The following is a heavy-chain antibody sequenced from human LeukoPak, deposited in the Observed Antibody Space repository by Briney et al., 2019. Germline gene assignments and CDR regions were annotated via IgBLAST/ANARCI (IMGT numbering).Heavy chain of an antibody. V-gene: IGHV4-34*01. J-gene: IGHJ4*02. CDR1: GGSFSGYY. CDR3: ARGRRVFGVVIIKGSFDY. D-gene: IGHD3-3*01. Sequence: PSETLSLTCAVYGGSFSGYYWSWIRQPPGKGLEWIGEIDHSGSTNYNPSLKSRVTISVVTSKNQFSLKLSSVTAADTAVYYCARGRRVFGVVIIKGSFDYWGQGTLVTVSS. CDR2: IDHSGST.